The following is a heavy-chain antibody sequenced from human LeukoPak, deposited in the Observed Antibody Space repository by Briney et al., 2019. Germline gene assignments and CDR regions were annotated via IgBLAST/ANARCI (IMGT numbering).Heavy chain of an antibody. CDR2: IYYSGST. V-gene: IGHV4-59*11. CDR3: ASRAGSGSFPFDY. CDR1: GGSISSHY. Sequence: SETLSLTCTVSGGSISSHYWSWIRQPPGKGLEWIGYIYYSGSTNYNPSLKSRVTISVDTSKDQFSLKLSSVTAADTAVYYCASRAGSGSFPFDYWGQGTLVTVSS. J-gene: IGHJ4*02. D-gene: IGHD1-26*01.